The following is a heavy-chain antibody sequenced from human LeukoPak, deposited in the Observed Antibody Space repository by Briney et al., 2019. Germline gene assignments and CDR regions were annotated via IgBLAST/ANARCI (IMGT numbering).Heavy chain of an antibody. D-gene: IGHD5-12*01. Sequence: PGGSLRLSCAASGFTFSSYWTSWVRQAPGVGLEWVANIKQDGSEKYYVDSVKGRFTISRDNAKNSLYLQMNSLRAEDTAVYYCARSREIVATINYYYYYGMDVWGQGTTVTVSS. J-gene: IGHJ6*02. V-gene: IGHV3-7*01. CDR1: GFTFSSYW. CDR3: ARSREIVATINYYYYYGMDV. CDR2: IKQDGSEK.